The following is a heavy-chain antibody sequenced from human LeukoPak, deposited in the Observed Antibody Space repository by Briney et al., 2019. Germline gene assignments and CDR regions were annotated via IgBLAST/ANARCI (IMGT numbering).Heavy chain of an antibody. CDR2: ISYDGSNK. CDR3: ASLDTAKQPLANH. D-gene: IGHD5-18*01. V-gene: IGHV3-30-3*01. CDR1: GFTFSSYA. Sequence: GGSLRLSCAASGFTFSSYAMHWVRQAPGKGLEWVAVISYDGSNKYYADSVKGRFTISKNSAKNSLYLQINTLRVEDTVMYYCASLDTAKQPLANHWGQGTLVTVSS. J-gene: IGHJ5*02.